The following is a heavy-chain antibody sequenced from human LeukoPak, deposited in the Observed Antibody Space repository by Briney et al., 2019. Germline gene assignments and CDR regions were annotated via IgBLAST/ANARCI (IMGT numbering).Heavy chain of an antibody. D-gene: IGHD1-26*01. J-gene: IGHJ3*02. CDR2: INTDSSSI. CDR3: AIDAWDLPLDAFDI. CDR1: GFTFSSYN. V-gene: IGHV3-48*02. Sequence: GGSLRLSCAASGFTFSSYNMNWVRQAPGKGLEWISYINTDSSSIYYADSVKGRFNISRDNAKNSLYLQMNSLRDEDTAVYYCAIDAWDLPLDAFDIWGQGTMVTVSS.